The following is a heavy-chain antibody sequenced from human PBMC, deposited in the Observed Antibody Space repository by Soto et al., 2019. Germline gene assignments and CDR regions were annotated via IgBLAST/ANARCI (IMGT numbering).Heavy chain of an antibody. V-gene: IGHV3-23*01. CDR3: AKSLFGYYDSSAYYYFDH. CDR1: GFTFGDYG. D-gene: IGHD3-22*01. J-gene: IGHJ4*02. CDR2: INGGVRGGIDST. Sequence: PGGSLRLSCAASGFTFGDYGMTWVRQAPGKGLEWVSFINGGVRGGIDSTYYTDSVKGRFAISRDNSKNTLYLQMNSLRAEDTAVYYCAKSLFGYYDSSAYYYFDHWGQGTLVTVSS.